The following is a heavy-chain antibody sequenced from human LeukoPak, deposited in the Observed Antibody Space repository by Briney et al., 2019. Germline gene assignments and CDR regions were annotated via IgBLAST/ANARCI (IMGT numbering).Heavy chain of an antibody. CDR1: GYRLTELS. CDR3: ATWQYCSSWPDAFDI. J-gene: IGHJ3*02. D-gene: IGHD6-13*01. V-gene: IGHV1-24*01. CDR2: FDPEDGET. Sequence: EASVTVSFTVSGYRLTELSMDWVRQAPGKGKGWVGGFDPEDGETIYAQKFQGRVTMTEDTSTDTAYMELSSLRSEDTAVYYCATWQYCSSWPDAFDIWGQGTMVTVSS.